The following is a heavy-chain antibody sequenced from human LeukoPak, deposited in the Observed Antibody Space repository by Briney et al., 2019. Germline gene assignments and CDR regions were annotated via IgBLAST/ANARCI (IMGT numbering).Heavy chain of an antibody. CDR1: GGSISSYY. V-gene: IGHV4-59*12. CDR3: ARHSPVDPFDY. D-gene: IGHD3/OR15-3a*01. J-gene: IGHJ4*02. CDR2: IYYSGST. Sequence: SESLSLTCTVSGGSISSYYWSRIRQPPGKGLEWIGYIYYSGSTYYNLSLKSRVTISVDTSKNQFSLKLSSVTAADTAVYYCARHSPVDPFDYWGQGTLVTVSS.